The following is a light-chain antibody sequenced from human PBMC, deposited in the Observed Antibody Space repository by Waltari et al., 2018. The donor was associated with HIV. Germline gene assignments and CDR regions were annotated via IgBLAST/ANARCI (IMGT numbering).Light chain of an antibody. CDR3: SSYGGRNYFYA. V-gene: IGLV2-8*01. CDR1: SSDVGRYYY. J-gene: IGLJ1*01. CDR2: EVN. Sequence: QSALTQPPSASGSPGQSVTISCPGTSSDVGRYYYVPWYQQHPGKAPKLIIYEVNKRPSGVPDRFSGSKSGNTASLTVSGLQAEDEADYFCSSYGGRNYFYAFGTGTKVTVL.